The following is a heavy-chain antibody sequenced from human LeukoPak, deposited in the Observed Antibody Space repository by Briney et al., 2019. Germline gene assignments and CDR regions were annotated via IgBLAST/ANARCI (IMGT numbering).Heavy chain of an antibody. J-gene: IGHJ4*02. CDR2: IGPNSGGT. V-gene: IGHV1-2*02. CDR1: GYTFIDYY. D-gene: IGHD1-26*01. Sequence: ASVKVSCKASGYTFIDYYMHWVRQAPGQGLEWIGWIGPNSGGTKYVQKFQGRVTMTRDTSITTVYMELSGLSFDDTAVYYCARGGGRYSVDYWGQGTLVIVSS. CDR3: ARGGGRYSVDY.